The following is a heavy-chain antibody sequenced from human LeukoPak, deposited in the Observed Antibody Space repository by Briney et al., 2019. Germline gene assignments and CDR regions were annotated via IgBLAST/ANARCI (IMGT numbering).Heavy chain of an antibody. CDR3: AKDSDYYHSSGYYYAYFQH. CDR2: ISSSSSTI. D-gene: IGHD3-22*01. V-gene: IGHV3-48*02. Sequence: GGSLRLSCTASGFTFSTYSMNWVRQAPGKGLEWVSYISSSSSTIYYADSVKGRFTISRDNAKNSLYLQMNSLRDEDTAVYYCAKDSDYYHSSGYYYAYFQHWGQGTLVTVSS. J-gene: IGHJ1*01. CDR1: GFTFSTYS.